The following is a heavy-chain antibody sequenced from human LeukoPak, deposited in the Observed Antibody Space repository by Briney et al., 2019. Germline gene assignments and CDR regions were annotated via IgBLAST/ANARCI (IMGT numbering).Heavy chain of an antibody. CDR2: ILPIFGTS. V-gene: IGHV1-69*13. CDR1: GGTFSSYV. Sequence: SVKVSCKASGGTFSSYVINWVRQAPGQGLEWMGGILPIFGTSIYAQQFQGRVTITADESTNTAYMELNRLRSNDTATYYCARVSGSYYGYWGQGTLVTVSS. CDR3: ARVSGSYYGY. J-gene: IGHJ4*02. D-gene: IGHD1-26*01.